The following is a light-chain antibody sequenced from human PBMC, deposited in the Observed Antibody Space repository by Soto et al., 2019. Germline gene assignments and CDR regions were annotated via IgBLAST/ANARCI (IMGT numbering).Light chain of an antibody. Sequence: DIQMTQSPSTLSASVGDRVTITCRARQSVNTWLAWYQQKPGKAPNLLIYHASSLESGVPSRFSGSGSGTEFFLTISSLQPDDFAIYYCQQYNTYSTFGQGTKVEIK. CDR1: QSVNTW. CDR2: HAS. J-gene: IGKJ1*01. V-gene: IGKV1-5*01. CDR3: QQYNTYST.